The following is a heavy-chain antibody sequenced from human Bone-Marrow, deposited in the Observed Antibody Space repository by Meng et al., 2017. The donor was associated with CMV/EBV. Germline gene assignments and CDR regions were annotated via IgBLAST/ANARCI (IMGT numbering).Heavy chain of an antibody. V-gene: IGHV3-23*01. J-gene: IGHJ2*01. CDR3: ARAVGATTRWYFDL. CDR2: ISGSGGST. CDR1: GFTFSSYA. Sequence: ASGFTFSSYAMSWVRQAPGKGLEWVSAISGSGGSTYYADSVKGRFTISRDNSKNTPYLQMNSLRAEDTAVYYCARAVGATTRWYFDLWGRGTLVTVSS. D-gene: IGHD1-26*01.